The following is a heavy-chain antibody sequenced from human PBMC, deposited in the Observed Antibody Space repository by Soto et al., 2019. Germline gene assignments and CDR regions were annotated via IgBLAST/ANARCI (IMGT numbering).Heavy chain of an antibody. CDR1: GFTFSSYW. V-gene: IGHV3-7*01. D-gene: IGHD6-13*01. CDR2: IKQDGSEE. J-gene: IGHJ6*02. Sequence: EVQLVESGGGLVQPGGSLRLSCVDSGFTFSSYWMSWVRQAPVKGLEWVGNIKQDGSEENYVDSVKGRFTISRDNAKNSMYLQMSSLRAEDAAGYYCARIAASGRGWDVWGQGTTVVVSS. CDR3: ARIAASGRGWDV.